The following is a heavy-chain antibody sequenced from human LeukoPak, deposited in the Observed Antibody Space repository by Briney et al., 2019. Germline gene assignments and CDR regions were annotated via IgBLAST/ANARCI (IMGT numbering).Heavy chain of an antibody. CDR3: ARFNYGSGSYYGYFDY. J-gene: IGHJ4*02. D-gene: IGHD3-10*01. CDR2: IYYDGTNK. CDR1: GFTFSSYG. Sequence: GSLRLSCAASGFTFSSYGMHWVRQAPGKGLEWVAVIYYDGTNKYYADSVKGRFTISRDNSKNTLYLQMNSLGAEDTAVYYCARFNYGSGSYYGYFDYWGQGTLVTVSS. V-gene: IGHV3-33*01.